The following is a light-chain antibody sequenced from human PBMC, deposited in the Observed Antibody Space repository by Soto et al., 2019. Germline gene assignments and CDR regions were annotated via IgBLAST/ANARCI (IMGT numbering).Light chain of an antibody. CDR1: QTISTW. Sequence: IQVTQSPPTLSSSVGDRVTITCRASQTISTWMAWYQQKPGKAPKFLIYDASSLESGVPSRFSGSGSGTQFTLTIGSLQPDDSATYYCQQFNSYPLTFGGGTKVDIK. V-gene: IGKV1-5*01. CDR3: QQFNSYPLT. CDR2: DAS. J-gene: IGKJ4*01.